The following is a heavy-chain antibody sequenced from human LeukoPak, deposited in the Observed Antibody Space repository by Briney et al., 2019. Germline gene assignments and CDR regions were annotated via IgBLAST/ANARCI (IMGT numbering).Heavy chain of an antibody. V-gene: IGHV4-39*07. J-gene: IGHJ6*02. CDR1: GGSISSSSYY. CDR2: IYYSGST. D-gene: IGHD3-10*01. CDR3: ARGVKPFYYYYGMGV. Sequence: SETPSLTCTVSGGSISSSSYYWGWIRQPPGKGLEWIGSIYYSGSTYNNPSLKSRVTISVDTSKNQFSLKLSSVTAADTAVYYCARGVKPFYYYYGMGVWGQGTTVTVSS.